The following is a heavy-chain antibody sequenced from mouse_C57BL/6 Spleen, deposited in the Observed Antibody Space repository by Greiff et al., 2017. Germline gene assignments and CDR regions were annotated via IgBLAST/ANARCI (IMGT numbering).Heavy chain of an antibody. Sequence: VQLQESGAELVKPGASVKISCKASGYAFSSYWMNWVQQRPGKGLEWIGQIYPGDGDTNYNGKFKGKATLTADKSSSTAYMQLSSLTSEDSAVYFCARRDYGYSVAMDYWGQGTSVTVSS. CDR2: IYPGDGDT. CDR1: GYAFSSYW. J-gene: IGHJ4*01. V-gene: IGHV1-80*01. D-gene: IGHD2-2*01. CDR3: ARRDYGYSVAMDY.